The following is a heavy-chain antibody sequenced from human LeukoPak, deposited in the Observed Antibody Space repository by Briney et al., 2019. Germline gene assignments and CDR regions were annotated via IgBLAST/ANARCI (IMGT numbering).Heavy chain of an antibody. D-gene: IGHD2-15*01. J-gene: IGHJ5*02. CDR3: ARDECSGGSCYDYWFDP. CDR2: IYSDDST. V-gene: IGHV3-53*05. Sequence: GGSLRLSCAASGFTVSSDYMTWVRQAPGKGLEWVSVIYSDDSTDYADSVKGRFTISRDNSKNTLYLQMNSLRAEDTAVYYCARDECSGGSCYDYWFDPWGQGTLVTVSS. CDR1: GFTVSSDY.